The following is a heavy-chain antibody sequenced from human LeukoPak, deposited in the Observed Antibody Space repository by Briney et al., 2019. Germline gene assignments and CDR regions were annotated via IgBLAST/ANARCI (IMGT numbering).Heavy chain of an antibody. J-gene: IGHJ6*03. Sequence: GGSLRLSCAASGFTLSRYSMNWVRQAPGKGLEWVSFISTSSSYIYYTDSVKGRFTISRDNAKSSLYLQMNSLRAEDTAVYYCARLGHYYYYMDVWGKGTTVTISS. D-gene: IGHD3-16*01. CDR2: ISTSSSYI. CDR3: ARLGHYYYYMDV. CDR1: GFTLSRYS. V-gene: IGHV3-21*01.